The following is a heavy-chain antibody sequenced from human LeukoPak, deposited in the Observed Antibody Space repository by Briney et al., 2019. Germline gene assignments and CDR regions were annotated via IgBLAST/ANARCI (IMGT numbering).Heavy chain of an antibody. D-gene: IGHD1-26*01. V-gene: IGHV2-70*11. Sequence: ESGPTLVNPTQTLTLTCTFSGFSLSTSGVGVGWIRQPPGKALEWLARIDWDDDKYYSTSLKTRLTISKDTSKNQVVLTMTNMDPVDTATYYCARTVVGATPISRPLDYWGQGTLVTVSS. J-gene: IGHJ4*02. CDR3: ARTVVGATPISRPLDY. CDR2: IDWDDDK. CDR1: GFSLSTSGVG.